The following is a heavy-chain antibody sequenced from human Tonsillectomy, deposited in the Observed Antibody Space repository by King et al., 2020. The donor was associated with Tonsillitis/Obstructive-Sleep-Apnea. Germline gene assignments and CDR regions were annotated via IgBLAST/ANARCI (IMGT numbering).Heavy chain of an antibody. D-gene: IGHD6-19*01. CDR1: GFTFSTYA. Sequence: VQLVESGGGLVQPGGSLRLSCAASGFTFSTYAMSWVRQAPGKGLEWVSSISDRGGNTFNAGSVKGRFTMSRDNSKNTLYLQMKSLRAEDTALYYCAGGPAGADYYYMDVWGKGTTVTVSS. J-gene: IGHJ6*03. V-gene: IGHV3-23*04. CDR2: ISDRGGNT. CDR3: AGGPAGADYYYMDV.